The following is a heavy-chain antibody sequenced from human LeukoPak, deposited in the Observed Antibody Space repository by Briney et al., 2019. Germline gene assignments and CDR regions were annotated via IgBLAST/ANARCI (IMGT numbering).Heavy chain of an antibody. Sequence: SVKVSCTASGGTFSSYAISWVRQAPGQGLEWMGGIIPIFGTANYAQKFQGRVTITADESTSTAYMELSSLRSEDTAVYYCAVYCSSTSCYDYYYYGMDVWGQGTTVTVSS. V-gene: IGHV1-69*13. J-gene: IGHJ6*02. CDR1: GGTFSSYA. CDR2: IIPIFGTA. CDR3: AVYCSSTSCYDYYYYGMDV. D-gene: IGHD2-2*01.